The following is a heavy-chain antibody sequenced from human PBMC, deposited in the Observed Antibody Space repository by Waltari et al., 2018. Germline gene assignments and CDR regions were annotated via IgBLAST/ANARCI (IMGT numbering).Heavy chain of an antibody. CDR3: AREPSSGYPFNWFDP. V-gene: IGHV3-23*01. D-gene: IGHD3-22*01. CDR1: GFTFSSHA. Sequence: EVQLLESGGNLVQPGGSLRPSCAASGFTFSSHAMSWVRQAPGKGLEWVSIIGGSGNDPYYADSVEGRFTISRDNSQSTLYLQMNSLRAEDTAVYYCAREPSSGYPFNWFDPWGQGTLVTVSS. J-gene: IGHJ5*02. CDR2: IGGSGNDP.